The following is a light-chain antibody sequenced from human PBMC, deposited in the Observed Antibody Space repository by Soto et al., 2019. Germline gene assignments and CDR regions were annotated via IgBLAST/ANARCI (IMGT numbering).Light chain of an antibody. V-gene: IGKV4-1*01. CDR2: WAS. CDR1: QSVLYSSNNENY. CDR3: QQYYSTPLT. Sequence: DIVMTQSPDSLAVSLGERATINCKSSQSVLYSSNNENYLAWYQQKPRQPPKLLIYWASTRESGVPDRFSGSGSGTDFTLTISSLLAEDVAVYYCQQYYSTPLTFGGGTKVEIK. J-gene: IGKJ4*01.